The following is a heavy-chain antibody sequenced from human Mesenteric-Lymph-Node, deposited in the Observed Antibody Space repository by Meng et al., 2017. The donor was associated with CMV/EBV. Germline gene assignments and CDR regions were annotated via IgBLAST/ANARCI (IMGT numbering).Heavy chain of an antibody. V-gene: IGHV4-59*01. CDR2: VSYNGNT. CDR1: GGSINSFY. D-gene: IGHD3-9*01. J-gene: IGHJ4*02. CDR3: ARASRVRYFDWLLPSFDY. Sequence: SETLSLTCTVSGGSINSFYWSWVRQPPGEGLEWIGYVSYNGNTNYNPSLKSRVTISVDTSKNQFSLKLSSVTAADTAVYYCARASRVRYFDWLLPSFDYWGQGTLVTVSS.